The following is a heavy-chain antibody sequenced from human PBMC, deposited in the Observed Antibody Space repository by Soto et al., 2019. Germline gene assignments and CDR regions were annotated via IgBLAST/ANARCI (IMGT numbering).Heavy chain of an antibody. CDR1: GGSISSSSYY. CDR3: ARHPLADERDPYFDY. J-gene: IGHJ4*02. V-gene: IGHV4-39*01. D-gene: IGHD6-25*01. CDR2: IYYSGST. Sequence: SETLSLTCTVSGGSISSSSYYWGWIRQPPGKGLEWIGSIYYSGSTYYNPSLKSRVTISVDTSKNQFSLKLSSVTAADTAVYYCARHPLADERDPYFDYWGQGTLVTVSS.